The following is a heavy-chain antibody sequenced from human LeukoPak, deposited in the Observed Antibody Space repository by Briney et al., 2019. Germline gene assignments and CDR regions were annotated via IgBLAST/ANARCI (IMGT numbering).Heavy chain of an antibody. D-gene: IGHD2-2*01. Sequence: GGSLRLSCAASRFTFSNAWMSWVRQAPGKGLEWVGRIKSKTDGGTTDYAAPVKGRFTISRDDSKNTLYLQMNSLKTEDTAVYYCTTDRCSSTSCRPTDYCGQGTLVTVSS. V-gene: IGHV3-15*01. CDR3: TTDRCSSTSCRPTDY. J-gene: IGHJ4*02. CDR1: RFTFSNAW. CDR2: IKSKTDGGTT.